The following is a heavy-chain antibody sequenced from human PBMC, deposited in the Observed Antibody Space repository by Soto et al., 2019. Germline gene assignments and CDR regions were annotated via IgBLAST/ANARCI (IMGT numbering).Heavy chain of an antibody. CDR3: ARVGGAYYYDSSVPYGMDV. CDR2: IIPILGIA. J-gene: IGHJ6*02. V-gene: IGHV1-69*04. CDR1: GYTLTELS. Sequence: ASVKVSCKVSGYTLTELSMHWVRQAPGQGLEWMGRIIPILGIANYAQKFQGRVTITADKSTSTAYMELSSLRSEDTAVYYCARVGGAYYYDSSVPYGMDVWGQGTTVTVSS. D-gene: IGHD3-22*01.